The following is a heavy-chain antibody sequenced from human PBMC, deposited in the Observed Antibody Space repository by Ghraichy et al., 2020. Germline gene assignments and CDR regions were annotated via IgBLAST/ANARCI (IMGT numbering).Heavy chain of an antibody. CDR2: IYYSGST. J-gene: IGHJ3*02. CDR3: ARHLDDILTGYSYDAFDI. Sequence: SQTLSLTCTVSGGSISSYYWSWIRQPPGKGLEWIGYIYYSGSTNYNPSLKSRVTISVDTSKNQFSLKLSSVTAADTAVYYCARHLDDILTGYSYDAFDIWGQGTMVTVSS. V-gene: IGHV4-59*08. CDR1: GGSISSYY. D-gene: IGHD3-9*01.